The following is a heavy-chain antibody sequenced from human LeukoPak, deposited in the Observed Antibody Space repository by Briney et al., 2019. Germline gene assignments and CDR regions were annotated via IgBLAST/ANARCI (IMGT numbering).Heavy chain of an antibody. CDR3: TTAPGSIAAGGTPFDY. CDR1: GFIFSNAW. CDR2: IISKTDGGTI. D-gene: IGHD6-13*01. J-gene: IGHJ4*02. V-gene: IGHV3-15*01. Sequence: TTGGSLRLSCAASGFIFSNAWMSWVRQAPGKGLEWVGRIISKTDGGTIEYAAPVKGRFTISRDDSKTTLYLQMNSLKSEDTAVYYGTTAPGSIAAGGTPFDYWGQGTLVTVSS.